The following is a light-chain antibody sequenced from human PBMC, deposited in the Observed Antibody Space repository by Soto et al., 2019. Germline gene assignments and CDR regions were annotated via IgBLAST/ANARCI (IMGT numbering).Light chain of an antibody. V-gene: IGLV2-14*01. CDR3: SSKTSASTLYV. J-gene: IGLJ1*01. Sequence: QSALTQPASVSGSPGQSITLSCTGTSSDIGDYNYVSWYRQHPGRAPKVMIYEVSNRPSGVSNRFSGSKSGNTASLNISGLQAEDEADYYCSSKTSASTLYVFGTGTKLTVL. CDR2: EVS. CDR1: SSDIGDYNY.